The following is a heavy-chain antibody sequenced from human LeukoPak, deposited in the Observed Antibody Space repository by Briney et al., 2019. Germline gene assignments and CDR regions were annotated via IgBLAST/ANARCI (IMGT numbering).Heavy chain of an antibody. V-gene: IGHV1-2*02. CDR3: ARFPAITAATSP. Sequence: GASVKVSCKASGYTFTCYYMHWVRQAPGQGLEWMGWINPNSGGTNYAQKFQGRVTMTRDTSISTAYMELSRLRSDDTAVYYCARFPAITAATSPWGQGTLVTVSS. D-gene: IGHD6-13*01. J-gene: IGHJ5*02. CDR2: INPNSGGT. CDR1: GYTFTCYY.